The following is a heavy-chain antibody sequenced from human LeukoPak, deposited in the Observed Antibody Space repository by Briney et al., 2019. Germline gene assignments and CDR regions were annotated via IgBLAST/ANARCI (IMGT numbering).Heavy chain of an antibody. CDR3: ARAGIPGYCSSATCSNWFDP. CDR2: ISPSGGST. Sequence: GASVKVSCKAFGYTFTSNYMHWVRQAPGQGPEWMGVISPSGGSTTYAQKFQGRVTLTRDMSTSTDYLELSSLRSEDTAVYYCARAGIPGYCSSATCSNWFDPWGLGTLVTVSS. J-gene: IGHJ5*02. D-gene: IGHD2-15*01. CDR1: GYTFTSNY. V-gene: IGHV1-46*01.